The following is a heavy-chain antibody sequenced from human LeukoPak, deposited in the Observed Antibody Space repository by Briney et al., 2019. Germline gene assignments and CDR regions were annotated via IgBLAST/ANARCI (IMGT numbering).Heavy chain of an antibody. V-gene: IGHV4-31*03. CDR2: IYYSGST. CDR3: ARGSEYFGWFDP. D-gene: IGHD3-9*01. Sequence: SGTLSLTCTVSGGSISSGGYYWSWIRQHPGKGLEWIGYIYYSGSTYYNPSLKSRVTISVDTSRNQFSLKLSSVTAADTAVYYCARGSEYFGWFDPWGQGTLVTVSS. CDR1: GGSISSGGYY. J-gene: IGHJ5*02.